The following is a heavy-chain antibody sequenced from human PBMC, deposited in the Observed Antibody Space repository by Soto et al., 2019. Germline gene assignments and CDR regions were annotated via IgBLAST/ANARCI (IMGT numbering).Heavy chain of an antibody. J-gene: IGHJ4*02. D-gene: IGHD6-19*01. CDR1: GFTFSNFG. V-gene: IGHV1-18*01. CDR2: ISSSDGNT. Sequence: QVLLVQSGGEVKKPGASVKVSCKTSGFTFSNFGISWVRQAPGQGLEWMGWISSSDGNTKSAQKFQDRLTMTTATSTSTAYMELRSLRSDDTAVYYCARAGFGSGWYVAYWGPGTLVTVSS. CDR3: ARAGFGSGWYVAY.